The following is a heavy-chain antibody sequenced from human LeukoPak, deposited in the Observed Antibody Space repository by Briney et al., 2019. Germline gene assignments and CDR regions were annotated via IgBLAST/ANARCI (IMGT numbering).Heavy chain of an antibody. V-gene: IGHV5-51*01. J-gene: IGHJ3*02. D-gene: IGHD2-2*01. CDR3: ARPCSSTSCSPWAFDI. CDR1: GYSFTSYW. CDR2: IYPGDSDT. Sequence: GESLKISCKGSGYSFTSYWIGWVRQMPGKGLEWMGIIYPGDSDTRYSPSFQGRVTISADKSISTAYLQWSSLKASDTAMYYCARPCSSTSCSPWAFDIWGQGTMVTVSS.